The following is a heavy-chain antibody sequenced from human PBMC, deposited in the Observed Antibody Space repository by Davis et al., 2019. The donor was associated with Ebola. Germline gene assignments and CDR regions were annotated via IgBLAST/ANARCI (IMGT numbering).Heavy chain of an antibody. Sequence: GESLKISCAASGFTFSDSAIHWVRQASGKGLEWVGHIRSKANSHATVYTESLKGRFSISRDDSKNTAYLQMNSLKTEDTAIYFCVRHAESIDYWGQGTLVTVSS. CDR3: VRHAESIDY. J-gene: IGHJ4*02. V-gene: IGHV3-73*01. CDR2: IRSKANSHAT. CDR1: GFTFSDSA.